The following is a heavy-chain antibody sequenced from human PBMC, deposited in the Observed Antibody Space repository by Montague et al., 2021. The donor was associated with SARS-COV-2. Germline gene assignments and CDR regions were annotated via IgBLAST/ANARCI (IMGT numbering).Heavy chain of an antibody. V-gene: IGHV4-34*01. CDR2: INQSGRT. D-gene: IGHD3-10*01. J-gene: IGHJ4*02. Sequence: SETLSLTCTVSGGSISSYYWRWIRQPPEKGLEWIGEINQSGRTNNNPSLKSRVIISVDTSKNQFSLKLSSVTAADTAVYYCARRGSSVWGVTVSAELDYWGQGILVIVSS. CDR3: ARRGSSVWGVTVSAELDY. CDR1: GGSISSYY.